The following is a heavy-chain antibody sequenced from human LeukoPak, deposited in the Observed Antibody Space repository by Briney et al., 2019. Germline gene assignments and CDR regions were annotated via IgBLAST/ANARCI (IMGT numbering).Heavy chain of an antibody. J-gene: IGHJ3*02. V-gene: IGHV3-33*06. D-gene: IGHD6-19*01. CDR1: GFTFSSYG. CDR3: AKEEYSSGWFSAFDI. Sequence: SGGSLRLSCAASGFTFSSYGMPWVRQAPGKGLEWVAVIWYDGSNKYYADSVKGRFTISRDNSKNTLYLQMNSLRAEDTAVYYCAKEEYSSGWFSAFDIWGQGTMVTVSS. CDR2: IWYDGSNK.